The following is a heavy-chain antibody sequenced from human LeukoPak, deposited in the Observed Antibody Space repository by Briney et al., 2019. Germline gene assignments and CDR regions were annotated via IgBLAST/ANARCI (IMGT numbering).Heavy chain of an antibody. V-gene: IGHV3-23*01. J-gene: IGHJ3*02. Sequence: GGSLRLSCAASGFTFSNYAMSWVRQAPGKGLEWVSAFSGSGGSTYYANSVKGRFTISRDNSKNTLYLQMNSLRAEDTAEYYCARRETFSSDSGGYSFDVFDIWGLGTMVTVSS. CDR2: FSGSGGST. CDR1: GFTFSNYA. CDR3: ARRETFSSDSGGYSFDVFDI. D-gene: IGHD3-22*01.